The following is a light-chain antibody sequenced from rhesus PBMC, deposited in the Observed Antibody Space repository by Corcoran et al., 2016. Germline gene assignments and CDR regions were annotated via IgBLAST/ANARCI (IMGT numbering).Light chain of an antibody. Sequence: DIQMTQSPSSLSASVGDTVTITCRASQSISSWLDWYQQKPGKAPKLLIYKASSLQRGVPSRFSGSGSGTEFTLTISSLQPEDFATYYCLQYSSSPLTFGGGTKVELK. V-gene: IGKV1-22*01. CDR1: QSISSW. CDR2: KAS. CDR3: LQYSSSPLT. J-gene: IGKJ4*01.